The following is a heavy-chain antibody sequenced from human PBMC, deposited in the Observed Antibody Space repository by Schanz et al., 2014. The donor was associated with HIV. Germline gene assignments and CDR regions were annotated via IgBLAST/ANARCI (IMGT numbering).Heavy chain of an antibody. Sequence: VHLVESGGGLVKPGRSLRLSCVASGFNFNSYGIHWVRQAPGKGLEWVALIPYDGNNDFYADSVNGRFTISRDNSKNTLYLQMTTLRTEDTAVYYCAKPEYDSSGNSQSHFDYWGQGTLVTVSS. D-gene: IGHD3-22*01. J-gene: IGHJ4*02. CDR3: AKPEYDSSGNSQSHFDY. CDR2: IPYDGNND. V-gene: IGHV3-30*18. CDR1: GFNFNSYG.